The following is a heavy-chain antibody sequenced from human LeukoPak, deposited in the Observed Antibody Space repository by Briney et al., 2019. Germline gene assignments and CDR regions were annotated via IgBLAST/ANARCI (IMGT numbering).Heavy chain of an antibody. CDR2: ISSSSSYI. Sequence: GGSLRLSCAASGFTLSSSSMNWVRPAPGKGLEWVSSISSSSSYIYYADSLKGRFTISRDNAKNSLYLQMDSLRAEDTAVYYCARQQWLDGAYYFDYWGEGTLVTVSS. CDR3: ARQQWLDGAYYFDY. D-gene: IGHD6-19*01. V-gene: IGHV3-21*01. J-gene: IGHJ4*02. CDR1: GFTLSSSS.